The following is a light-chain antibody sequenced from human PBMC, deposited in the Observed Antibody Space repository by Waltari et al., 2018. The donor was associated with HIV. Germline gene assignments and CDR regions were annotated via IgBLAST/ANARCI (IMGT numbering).Light chain of an antibody. CDR1: KSISSD. J-gene: IGKJ2*01. CDR2: DAS. V-gene: IGKV3-15*01. Sequence: ETVMTQSPATLFVSPGERATLLCRASKSISSDLAWYQQKPGQAPRLLTYDASTRATGIPARFIGSGSGTEFTLTISSLQSEDFAVYYCQQYNNWPPGYTFGQGTKLQIK. CDR3: QQYNNWPPGYT.